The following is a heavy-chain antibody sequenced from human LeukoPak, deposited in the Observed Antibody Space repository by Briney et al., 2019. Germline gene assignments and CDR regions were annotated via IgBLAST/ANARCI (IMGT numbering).Heavy chain of an antibody. D-gene: IGHD3/OR15-3a*01. V-gene: IGHV3-23*01. CDR2: IIDSGGST. CDR1: GITLSNYG. J-gene: IGHJ4*02. CDR3: AKRGVVIRVILVGFHKEAYYFES. Sequence: GGSLRLSCAVSGITLSNYGMSWVRQAPGKGREWVVVIIDSGGSTKYADSVKGRFTIARDNRKNTLYLQMNSLRAEDTAVYFCAKRGVVIRVILVGFHKEAYYFESWGQGALVTVSS.